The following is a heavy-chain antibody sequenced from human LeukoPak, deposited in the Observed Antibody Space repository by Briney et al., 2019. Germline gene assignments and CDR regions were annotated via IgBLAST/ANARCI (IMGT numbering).Heavy chain of an antibody. V-gene: IGHV4-30-4*01. D-gene: IGHD2-15*01. Sequence: PSETLSLTCTVSGGPISSGDYYWSWIRQPPGKGLEWIGYIYYSGSTYYNPSLKSRVTISVDTSKNQFSLKLSSVTAADTAVYYCARALRYCSGGSCYGDAFDIWGQGTMVTVSS. CDR2: IYYSGST. CDR3: ARALRYCSGGSCYGDAFDI. J-gene: IGHJ3*02. CDR1: GGPISSGDYY.